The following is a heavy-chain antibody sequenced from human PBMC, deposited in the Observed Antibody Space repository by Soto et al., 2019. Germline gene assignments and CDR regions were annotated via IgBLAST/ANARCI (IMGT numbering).Heavy chain of an antibody. J-gene: IGHJ4*02. CDR1: GGTFSSYA. CDR2: ISGSGGST. D-gene: IGHD3-10*02. V-gene: IGHV3-23*01. Sequence: GGSLRLSCAASGGTFSSYAMSWVRQAPGKGLEWVSAISGSGGSTYYADSVKGRFTISRDNSKNTLYLQMNSLRAEDTAVYYCAKDNDRGVINYFDYWGQGTLVTVSS. CDR3: AKDNDRGVINYFDY.